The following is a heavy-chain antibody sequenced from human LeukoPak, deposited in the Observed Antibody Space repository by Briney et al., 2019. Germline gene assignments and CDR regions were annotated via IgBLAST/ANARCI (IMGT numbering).Heavy chain of an antibody. CDR2: INSDGSST. V-gene: IGHV3-74*01. CDR1: GFTFRSYW. CDR3: VRGVGGDSRFDP. Sequence: GGSLRLSCAASGFTFRSYWMHWVRQAPGKGLVWVSRINSDGSSTSYADSVKGRFTISRDNAKNALYLQMNSLRAEDTAVYYCVRGVGGDSRFDPWGQGTLVTVSS. D-gene: IGHD1-26*01. J-gene: IGHJ5*02.